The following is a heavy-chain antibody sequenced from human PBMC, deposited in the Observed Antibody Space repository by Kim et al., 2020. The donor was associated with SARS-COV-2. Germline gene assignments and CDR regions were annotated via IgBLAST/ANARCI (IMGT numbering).Heavy chain of an antibody. CDR3: AREGTGGRYYFDY. CDR1: GFTFSSYW. Sequence: GGSLRLSCAASGFTFSSYWMSWVRQAPGKGLEWVANIKVDGSQKYYVDSVKGRFTISRDNAKNSLYLQMNSLRAEDSAVYYCAREGTGGRYYFDYWGQGTLVTVSS. CDR2: IKVDGSQK. D-gene: IGHD1-1*01. J-gene: IGHJ4*02. V-gene: IGHV3-7*03.